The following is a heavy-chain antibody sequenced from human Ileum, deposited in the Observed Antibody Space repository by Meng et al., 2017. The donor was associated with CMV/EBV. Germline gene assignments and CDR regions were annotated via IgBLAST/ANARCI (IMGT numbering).Heavy chain of an antibody. D-gene: IGHD6-13*01. CDR1: GFTVSSNY. J-gene: IGHJ6*02. CDR2: IYSGGST. V-gene: IGHV3-53*01. Sequence: LSLTCAASGFTVSSNYMSWVRQAPGKGLEWVSVIYSGGSTYYADSVKGRFTISRDNSKNTLYLQMNSLRAEDTAVYYCARVSRGSSWHYYYYYGMDVWGQGTTVTVSS. CDR3: ARVSRGSSWHYYYYYGMDV.